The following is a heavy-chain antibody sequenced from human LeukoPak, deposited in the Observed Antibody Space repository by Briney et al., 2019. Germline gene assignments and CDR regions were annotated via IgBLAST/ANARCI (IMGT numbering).Heavy chain of an antibody. D-gene: IGHD1-14*01. Sequence: GGSVTLSCAASGFTFDEYAMHWVRQAAGKGLEWVSGFSWYSCTIGYADSVKGRFTISRDNAKNSLYLQMNSLRAEDTALYYCAKDIATGNRLYYFDYWGQGTLVTVSS. CDR2: FSWYSCTI. V-gene: IGHV3-9*01. J-gene: IGHJ4*02. CDR1: GFTFDEYA. CDR3: AKDIATGNRLYYFDY.